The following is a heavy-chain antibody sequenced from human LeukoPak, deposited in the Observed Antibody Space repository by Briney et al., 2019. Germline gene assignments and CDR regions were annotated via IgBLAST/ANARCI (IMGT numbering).Heavy chain of an antibody. CDR1: GSTFTSYG. CDR2: ISGSGGST. D-gene: IGHD1-1*01. V-gene: IGHV3-23*01. J-gene: IGHJ4*02. Sequence: GGSLRLSCAASGSTFTSYGMSWVRQAPGKGLEWVSVISGSGGSTNYADSVKGRFTISRDNFKNTLYLQMNSLRAEDTAVYYCAKDGWNDIPDYWGQGTLVTVSS. CDR3: AKDGWNDIPDY.